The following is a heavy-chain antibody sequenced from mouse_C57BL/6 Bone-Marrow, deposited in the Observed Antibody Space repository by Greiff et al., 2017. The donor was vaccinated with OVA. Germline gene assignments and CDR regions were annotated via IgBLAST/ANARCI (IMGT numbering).Heavy chain of an antibody. D-gene: IGHD2-3*01. V-gene: IGHV1-55*01. CDR2: IYPGSGST. Sequence: VQLQQPGAELVKPGASVKMSCKASGYTFTSYWITWVKQRPGQGLEWIGDIYPGSGSTNYNEKFKSKATLTVDTSSRTAYMQLSSLTSEDSAVYYCARLGYYTGYYAMDYWGQGTSVTVSS. J-gene: IGHJ4*01. CDR3: ARLGYYTGYYAMDY. CDR1: GYTFTSYW.